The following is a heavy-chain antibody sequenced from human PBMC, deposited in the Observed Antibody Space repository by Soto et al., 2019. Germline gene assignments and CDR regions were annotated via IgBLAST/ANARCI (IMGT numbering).Heavy chain of an antibody. D-gene: IGHD4-17*01. CDR1: GFTFSTYA. Sequence: PGASLRPSFAASGFTFSTYALSWVRQAPGGGLEWVSAISGSGGSTYYAESEKGRVTNSRNNSKKKQYLQKKSQRAEDTAVYYCAKAGDYGDSVSFYYYYMDVWGKGTTVTVSS. CDR2: ISGSGGST. J-gene: IGHJ6*03. V-gene: IGHV3-23*01. CDR3: AKAGDYGDSVSFYYYYMDV.